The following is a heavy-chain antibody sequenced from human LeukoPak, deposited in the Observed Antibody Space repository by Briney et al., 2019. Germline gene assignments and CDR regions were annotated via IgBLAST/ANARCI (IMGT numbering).Heavy chain of an antibody. J-gene: IGHJ4*02. D-gene: IGHD6-19*01. CDR2: IYYSGST. CDR1: GRSISSYY. V-gene: IGHV4-59*01. CDR3: ARDVSGWPPAPHFDY. Sequence: PSETLSLTCTVSGRSISSYYWSWIRQPPGKGLEWIGYIYYSGSTNYNPSLKSRVTISVDTSKNQFSLKLSSVTAADTAVYYCARDVSGWPPAPHFDYWGQGTLVTVSS.